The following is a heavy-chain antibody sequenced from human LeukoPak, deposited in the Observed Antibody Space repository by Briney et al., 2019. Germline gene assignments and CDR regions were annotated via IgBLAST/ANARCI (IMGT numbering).Heavy chain of an antibody. V-gene: IGHV3-30*04. CDR3: ARDLSSGWLDY. J-gene: IGHJ4*02. CDR1: RLTFSRYA. Sequence: GWSLTVSRAASRLTFSRYAMHWVRQAPSKGLEWVAVISYDGSNKYYADSVKGRFTISRDNSKNTLYLQMNSLRAEDTAVYYCARDLSSGWLDYWGQGTLVTVSS. CDR2: ISYDGSNK. D-gene: IGHD6-19*01.